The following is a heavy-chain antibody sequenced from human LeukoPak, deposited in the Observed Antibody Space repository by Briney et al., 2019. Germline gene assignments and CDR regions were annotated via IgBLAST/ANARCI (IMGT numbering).Heavy chain of an antibody. D-gene: IGHD4-17*01. J-gene: IGHJ4*02. Sequence: SETLSLTCTVSGGSISSYYWSWIRQPPGKGLEWIGYIYYSGSTNYNPSLKSRVTISVDTSKNQFSLKLSSVTAADTAVYYCASAGQSGEDFDYWGQGTLVTVSS. CDR3: ASAGQSGEDFDY. V-gene: IGHV4-59*01. CDR2: IYYSGST. CDR1: GGSISSYY.